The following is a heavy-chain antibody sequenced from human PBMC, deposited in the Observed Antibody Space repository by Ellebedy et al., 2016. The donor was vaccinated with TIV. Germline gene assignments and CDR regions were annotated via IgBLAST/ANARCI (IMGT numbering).Heavy chain of an antibody. CDR2: ISGSRSYI. Sequence: PGGSLRLSCAASGFTFSSYWMHWVRQTPGKGLEWVSSISGSRSYIYYADSVKGRFTISRDNAKNSLYLEMTSLRAEDTAVYYCARDKRFQKHYGMDVWGQGTTVTVSS. CDR3: ARDKRFQKHYGMDV. V-gene: IGHV3-21*01. J-gene: IGHJ6*02. CDR1: GFTFSSYW.